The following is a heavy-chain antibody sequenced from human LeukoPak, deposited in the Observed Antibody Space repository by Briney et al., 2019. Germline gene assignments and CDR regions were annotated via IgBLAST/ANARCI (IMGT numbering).Heavy chain of an antibody. CDR1: GFTFSSYA. Sequence: GGSLRLSCAASGFTFSSYAMSWVRQAPGKGLEWVSAISGSGGSTYYADSVKGRFTISRDNSKNTLYLQMNSLRAGDTAVYYCAKGLRSSSWYEFDYWGQGTLVTVSS. CDR3: AKGLRSSSWYEFDY. CDR2: ISGSGGST. D-gene: IGHD6-13*01. J-gene: IGHJ4*02. V-gene: IGHV3-23*01.